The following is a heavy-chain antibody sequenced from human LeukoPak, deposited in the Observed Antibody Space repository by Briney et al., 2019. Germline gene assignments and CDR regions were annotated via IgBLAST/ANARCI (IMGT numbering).Heavy chain of an antibody. CDR2: IYTSGST. CDR1: GGSISSYY. Sequence: SETLSLTCTVSGGSISSYYWSWIRQPPGKGLEWIGYIYTSGSTNYNPSLKSRVTISVDTSKNQFSLKLSSVPAADTAVYYCARGRTGVVVPAAIPYYYYYMDVRGKGTTVTVSS. CDR3: ARGRTGVVVPAAIPYYYYYMDV. J-gene: IGHJ6*03. D-gene: IGHD2-2*01. V-gene: IGHV4-4*09.